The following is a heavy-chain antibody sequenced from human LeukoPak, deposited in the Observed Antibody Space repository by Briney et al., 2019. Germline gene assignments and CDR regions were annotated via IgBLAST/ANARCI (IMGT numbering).Heavy chain of an antibody. CDR1: GFTFSSYA. Sequence: PGRSLRLSCAASGFTFSSYAMHWVRQAPGKGLEWVAVISYDGSNKYYADSVKGRFTISRDNSKNTLYLQMNCLRAEDTAVYYCARDRVVITPLLGMDVWGQGTTVTVSS. CDR2: ISYDGSNK. D-gene: IGHD3-22*01. J-gene: IGHJ6*02. CDR3: ARDRVVITPLLGMDV. V-gene: IGHV3-30-3*01.